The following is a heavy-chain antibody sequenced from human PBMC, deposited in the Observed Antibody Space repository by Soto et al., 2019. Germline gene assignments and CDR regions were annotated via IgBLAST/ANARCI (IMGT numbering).Heavy chain of an antibody. V-gene: IGHV3-9*01. CDR3: AKDFRITMVRGGDAFDY. CDR1: GFTFDDYA. D-gene: IGHD3-10*01. Sequence: EVQLVESGGGLVQPGRSLRLSCAASGFTFDDYAMHWVRQAPGKGLEWVSGISWNSGSIGYADSVKGRFTISRDNAKNSLYLQMNSLRAEDTALYYCAKDFRITMVRGGDAFDYWGQGTLVTVSS. J-gene: IGHJ4*02. CDR2: ISWNSGSI.